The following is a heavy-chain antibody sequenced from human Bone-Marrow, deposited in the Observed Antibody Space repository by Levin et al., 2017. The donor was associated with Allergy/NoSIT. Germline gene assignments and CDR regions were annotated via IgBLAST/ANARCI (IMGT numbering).Heavy chain of an antibody. D-gene: IGHD5-12*01. CDR1: GFTFSSYS. Sequence: SCAASGFTFSSYSMNWVRQAPGKGLEWVSYISSTSSTIYYADSVKGRFTISRDNAKNSLYLQMNSLRDEDTAVYYCARDLRSFSGYDWDFDYWGQGTLVTVSS. CDR2: ISSTSSTI. CDR3: ARDLRSFSGYDWDFDY. V-gene: IGHV3-48*02. J-gene: IGHJ4*02.